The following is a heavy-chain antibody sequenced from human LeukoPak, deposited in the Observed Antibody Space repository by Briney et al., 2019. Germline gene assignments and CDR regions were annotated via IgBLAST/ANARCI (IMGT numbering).Heavy chain of an antibody. CDR1: GFTFSSYE. CDR2: ISSSGSTI. D-gene: IGHD3-22*01. J-gene: IGHJ4*02. CDR3: ARARSGYYYVY. Sequence: GSLRLSCAASGFTFSSYEMNWVRQALGKGLEWVSYISSSGSTIYYADSVKGRFTISRDNAKNSLYLQMNSLRAEDTAVYYCARARSGYYYVYWGQGTLVTVSS. V-gene: IGHV3-48*03.